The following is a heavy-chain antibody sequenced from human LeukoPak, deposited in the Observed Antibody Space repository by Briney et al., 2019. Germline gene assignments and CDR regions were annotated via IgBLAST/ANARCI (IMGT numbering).Heavy chain of an antibody. Sequence: GGSLRLSCAASGFTFSSYWRHWVRQAPGKGLVWVSRIDSNGRTINYADSVKGRFTISRDNANSMLYLQMNSLRAEDSAVYYCAKDLVGPDDYWGQGTLVTVSS. J-gene: IGHJ4*02. CDR1: GFTFSSYW. V-gene: IGHV3-74*01. D-gene: IGHD1-26*01. CDR3: AKDLVGPDDY. CDR2: IDSNGRTI.